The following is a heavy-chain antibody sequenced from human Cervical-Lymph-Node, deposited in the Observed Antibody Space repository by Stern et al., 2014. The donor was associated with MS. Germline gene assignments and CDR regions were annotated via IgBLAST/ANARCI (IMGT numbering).Heavy chain of an antibody. CDR1: GFTFSSYW. CDR2: IRSDGSST. D-gene: IGHD3-10*01. Sequence: EVQLVESGGGLVRPGGSLRLSCAASGFTFSSYWMHWVRQAPGKGLEWVSRIRSDGSSTNYADSVKGRFTIARDNAKNTLSLQMNSLRAEDTAVYYCARDTGSSYGLYYFDRWGQGTLVTVSS. J-gene: IGHJ4*02. V-gene: IGHV3-74*01. CDR3: ARDTGSSYGLYYFDR.